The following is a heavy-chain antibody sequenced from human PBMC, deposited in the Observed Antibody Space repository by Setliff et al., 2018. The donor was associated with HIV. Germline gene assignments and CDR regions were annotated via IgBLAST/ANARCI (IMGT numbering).Heavy chain of an antibody. V-gene: IGHV3-48*01. CDR1: GFTFDSYS. CDR2: ISGLGGGTI. D-gene: IGHD3-22*01. J-gene: IGHJ4*02. CDR3: ARDFSTYYSIDS. Sequence: QAGGSLRLSCATSGFTFDSYSIIWVRQAPGKGLEWVSYISGLGGGTIYYADFVKGRFTISRDNSKTTLYLQMNSLRTDDTAVYFCARDFSTYYSIDSWGQGTLVTVSS.